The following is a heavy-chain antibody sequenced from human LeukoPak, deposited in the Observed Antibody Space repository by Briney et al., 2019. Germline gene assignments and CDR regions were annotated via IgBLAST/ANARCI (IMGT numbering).Heavy chain of an antibody. D-gene: IGHD3-10*01. CDR2: MNPNSGNT. J-gene: IGHJ5*02. Sequence: ASVKVSCKASGYTFTSYDINWVRQATGQGLEWMGWMNPNSGNTGYAQKFQGRVTMTRNTSISTAYMELSSLRSDDTAVYYCARDLLWFGESDPSNWLDPWGQGTLVTVSS. CDR1: GYTFTSYD. V-gene: IGHV1-8*01. CDR3: ARDLLWFGESDPSNWLDP.